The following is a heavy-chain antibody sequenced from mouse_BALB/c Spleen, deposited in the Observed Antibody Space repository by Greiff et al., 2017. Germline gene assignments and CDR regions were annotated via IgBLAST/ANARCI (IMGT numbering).Heavy chain of an antibody. CDR1: GYTFTDYA. CDR3: DIPANYDSLYAMDY. CDR2: ISTDYGDA. V-gene: IGHV1S137*01. J-gene: IGHJ4*01. Sequence: VQLQQSGAELVRPGVSVKISCKGSGYTFTDYAMHWVKQSHAKSLEWIGVISTDYGDASYNQKFKGKATMTADKSSSTAYMELARLTSENSAIYYGDIPANYDSLYAMDYWGQGTSVTVSS. D-gene: IGHD2-1*01.